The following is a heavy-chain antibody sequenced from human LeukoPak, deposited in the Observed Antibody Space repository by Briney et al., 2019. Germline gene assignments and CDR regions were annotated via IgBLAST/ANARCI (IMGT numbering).Heavy chain of an antibody. CDR3: ARDRFHYDSPGYCYVDWFDP. Sequence: GGSLRLSCAASGFTFHDYGMSWGRQFPGKGLEWVSGIFWNGGTTGYADSVKGRFTISRDNTKNSLYLEMNSLRAEDTAVYYCARDRFHYDSPGYCYVDWFDPWGQGTLVTVSS. CDR1: GFTFHDYG. J-gene: IGHJ5*02. V-gene: IGHV3-20*04. D-gene: IGHD3-22*01. CDR2: IFWNGGTT.